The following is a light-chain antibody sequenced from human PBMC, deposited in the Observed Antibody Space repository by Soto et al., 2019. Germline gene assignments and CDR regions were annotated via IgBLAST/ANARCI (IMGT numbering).Light chain of an antibody. Sequence: QSVLTQPPSVCGAPGQRVTISCTGSSSNIGAGYDVHWYQQLPGTAPKLLIYGNNNRPSGVPDRFSGSKSGTSASLAITGLQADDEADYYCQSYDSSLSVVVFGGGTKLTVL. J-gene: IGLJ2*01. CDR1: SSNIGAGYD. CDR3: QSYDSSLSVVV. CDR2: GNN. V-gene: IGLV1-40*01.